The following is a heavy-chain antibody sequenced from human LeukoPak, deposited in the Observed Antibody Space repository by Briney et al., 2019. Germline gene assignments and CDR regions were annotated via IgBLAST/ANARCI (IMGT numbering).Heavy chain of an antibody. J-gene: IGHJ6*02. D-gene: IGHD4-17*01. Sequence: GGSLRLSCAASGFTFSSYSMNWVRQAPGKGLEWVSSISSSSSYIYYADSVKGRFTISRDNAKNSLYLQMNSLRAEDTAVYYCAIVPGGDSEKLYYYYYGMDVWGQGTTVTVSS. CDR2: ISSSSSYI. CDR1: GFTFSSYS. V-gene: IGHV3-21*01. CDR3: AIVPGGDSEKLYYYYYGMDV.